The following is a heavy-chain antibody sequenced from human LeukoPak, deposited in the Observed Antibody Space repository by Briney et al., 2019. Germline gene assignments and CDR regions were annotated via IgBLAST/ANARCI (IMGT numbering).Heavy chain of an antibody. V-gene: IGHV4-4*07. Sequence: SETLSLTCSVSGGAIISYYWSWIRQPAGKGPEWIGRIYPTGNTDYNPSLKTRVTMSTDLSKKQFSLRLRSVTAADTAVYYFARLKFYDSTGYSPGYYMDVWGKGTAVTVSS. CDR1: GGAIISYY. CDR2: IYPTGNT. CDR3: ARLKFYDSTGYSPGYYMDV. J-gene: IGHJ6*03. D-gene: IGHD3-22*01.